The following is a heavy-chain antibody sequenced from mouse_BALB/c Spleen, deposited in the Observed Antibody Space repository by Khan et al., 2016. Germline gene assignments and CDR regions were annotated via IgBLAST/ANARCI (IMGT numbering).Heavy chain of an antibody. Sequence: VQLQQSGAELVKPGASVKLSCTASGFNIKDTYMHWVKQRPEQGLEWIGRIDPANGNTKYDPKFQGKATITADTSSNTAYLQLSSLTSVDTAVYYCPRSPFYCCNYEAMDYWGQGTSVTVSS. CDR3: PRSPFYCCNYEAMDY. J-gene: IGHJ4*01. D-gene: IGHD1-1*01. CDR2: IDPANGNT. V-gene: IGHV14-3*02. CDR1: GFNIKDTY.